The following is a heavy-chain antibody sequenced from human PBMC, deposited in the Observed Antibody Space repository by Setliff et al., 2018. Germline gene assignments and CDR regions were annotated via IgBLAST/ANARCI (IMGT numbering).Heavy chain of an antibody. J-gene: IGHJ5*02. V-gene: IGHV1-69*05. D-gene: IGHD2-15*01. CDR2: TIPIFGTT. CDR3: ARSPAVLGIVYLDP. CDR1: GGTFSSYG. Sequence: SVKVSCKASGGTFSSYGISWVRQAPGQGLEWMGGTIPIFGTTDYAQKFRGRVTIITDESTSTAFMQLSSLRSEDTAVYYCARSPAVLGIVYLDPWGQGTLVTVS.